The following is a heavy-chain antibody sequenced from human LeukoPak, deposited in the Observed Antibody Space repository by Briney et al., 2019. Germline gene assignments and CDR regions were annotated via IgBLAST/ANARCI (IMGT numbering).Heavy chain of an antibody. J-gene: IGHJ4*02. CDR2: ISWDGGGT. Sequence: PGGSLRLSCAASGFTFDDHAMHWVRQAPGKGLEWVSLISWDGGGTNYADSVKGRFTISRDNSKNSQYLQMNSLRTDDTAFYYCAKGSSSWLRLPIDYWGQGTLVTVSS. CDR3: AKGSSSWLRLPIDY. D-gene: IGHD6-13*01. CDR1: GFTFDDHA. V-gene: IGHV3-43*01.